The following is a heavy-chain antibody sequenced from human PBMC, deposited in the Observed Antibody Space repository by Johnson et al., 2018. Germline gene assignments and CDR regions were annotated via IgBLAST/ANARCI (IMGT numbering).Heavy chain of an antibody. D-gene: IGHD2-2*03. Sequence: QVQLVQSGAEVKKPGASVKVACNASGYTFTSYDINWVRQATGQGLEWMGWMKPHSGNTGYAPKFQGRVTMTRNTSISTAYMELRSLRSEDTAVYDCAGTNRGYCSSTSCYAHRYYYYYMDVWGKGTTVTVSS. CDR3: AGTNRGYCSSTSCYAHRYYYYYMDV. CDR1: GYTFTSYD. J-gene: IGHJ6*03. CDR2: MKPHSGNT. V-gene: IGHV1-8*01.